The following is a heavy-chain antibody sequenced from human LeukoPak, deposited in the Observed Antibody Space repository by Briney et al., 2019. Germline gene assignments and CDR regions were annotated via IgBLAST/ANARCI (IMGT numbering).Heavy chain of an antibody. CDR1: GYSIGSHY. CDR2: ISYDGRT. D-gene: IGHD3-22*01. Sequence: SETLSLTCTVSGYSIGSHYWGWIRQPPGKGLEWIGYISYDGRTNYNPSLKSRVIISVHMSKNQLSLELGSVTAADTAVYHCARTKYHYYDSSGYEGPYYYMDVWGKGTTVTVS. CDR3: ARTKYHYYDSSGYEGPYYYMDV. V-gene: IGHV4-59*11. J-gene: IGHJ6*03.